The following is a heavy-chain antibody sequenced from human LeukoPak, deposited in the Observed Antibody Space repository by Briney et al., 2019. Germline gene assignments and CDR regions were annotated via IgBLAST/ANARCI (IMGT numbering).Heavy chain of an antibody. D-gene: IGHD3-3*01. J-gene: IGHJ6*02. Sequence: GGSLRLFCAAAGFFFDDYGMHWVRQVPGKGLEWVSGISWQSNTRKYADSVRGRFTISRDNAKNSLYLQMNRPTLEATALYYCVKDRDFWSGLDVWGQGTMVTVS. V-gene: IGHV3-9*01. CDR2: ISWQSNTR. CDR3: VKDRDFWSGLDV. CDR1: GFFFDDYG.